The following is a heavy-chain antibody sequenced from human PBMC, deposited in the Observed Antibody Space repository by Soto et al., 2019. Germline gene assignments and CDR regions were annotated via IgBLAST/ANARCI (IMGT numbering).Heavy chain of an antibody. Sequence: ASVKVSCKASGYTFTSYDINWVRQATGQGLEWMGWINPNSGNTGYARKFQGRVTMTRNTSISTAYMELSSLRSEETAVYYCARVSYSSYVNYYYYGMDVWGQGTTVTVSS. J-gene: IGHJ6*02. V-gene: IGHV1-8*01. CDR2: INPNSGNT. D-gene: IGHD5-12*01. CDR1: GYTFTSYD. CDR3: ARVSYSSYVNYYYYGMDV.